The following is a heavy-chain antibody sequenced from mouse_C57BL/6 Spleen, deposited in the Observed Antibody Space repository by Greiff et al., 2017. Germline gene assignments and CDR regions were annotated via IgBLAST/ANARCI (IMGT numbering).Heavy chain of an antibody. Sequence: DVQLQESGTVLARPGASVKMSCKTSGYTFTSYWMHWVKQRPGQGLEWIGAIYPGNSDTSYNQKFKGKAKLTAVTSASTAYMELSSLTNEDSAVYYCTRCDYDGYYYARDYWGQGTSVTVSS. CDR3: TRCDYDGYYYARDY. J-gene: IGHJ4*01. D-gene: IGHD2-4*01. V-gene: IGHV1-5*01. CDR1: GYTFTSYW. CDR2: IYPGNSDT.